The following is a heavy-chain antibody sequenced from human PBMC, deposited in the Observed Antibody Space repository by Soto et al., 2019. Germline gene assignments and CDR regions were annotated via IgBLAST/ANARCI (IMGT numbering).Heavy chain of an antibody. D-gene: IGHD2-21*02. V-gene: IGHV4-4*07. J-gene: IGHJ4*02. CDR2: VFSSVSA. Sequence: SETLSLTCIVSGVSVRSYTWSWVRQPANKGLEWIGRVFSSVSATYNPSLKSRVSITMNTPENRISLKLDSVTAADAGVYYCARDGMTTGDTWGPGTAVTVSP. CDR3: ARDGMTTGDT. CDR1: GVSVRSYT.